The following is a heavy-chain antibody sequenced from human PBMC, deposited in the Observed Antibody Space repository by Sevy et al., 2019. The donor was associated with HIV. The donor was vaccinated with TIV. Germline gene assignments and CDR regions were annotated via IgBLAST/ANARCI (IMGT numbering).Heavy chain of an antibody. D-gene: IGHD3-10*01. CDR3: AKVGTMVQGAAPFAY. CDR2: ISDSGDST. V-gene: IGHV3-23*01. J-gene: IGHJ4*02. Sequence: GGSLRLSCAASGFTFSSYAMSWVRQAPGKGLEWVSGISDSGDSTYYADSVKGRLTISRDNSKNTLYLQMNSLRAEDTAVYYCAKVGTMVQGAAPFAYWGQGTLVTVSS. CDR1: GFTFSSYA.